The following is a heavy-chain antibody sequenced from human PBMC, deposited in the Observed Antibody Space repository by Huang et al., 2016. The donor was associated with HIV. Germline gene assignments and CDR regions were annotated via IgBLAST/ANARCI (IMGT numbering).Heavy chain of an antibody. CDR3: APSGDDYFYFYMDV. Sequence: QLVESGGDSVQSGRSMRLSCRGSVFIFHDFAITWFCQSPGKGLEGFGFVRSKAFGGASKRAPSVKDRFTVSRDEAKNVAFLLMDNLQVDDTASYYCAPSGDDYFYFYMDVWGNGTTVIVS. V-gene: IGHV3-49*03. CDR2: VRSKAFGGAS. CDR1: VFIFHDFA. J-gene: IGHJ6*03. D-gene: IGHD4-17*01.